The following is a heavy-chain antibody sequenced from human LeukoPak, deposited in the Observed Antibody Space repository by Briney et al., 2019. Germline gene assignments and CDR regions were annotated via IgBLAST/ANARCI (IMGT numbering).Heavy chain of an antibody. CDR3: ARGSCSGGRCYSDYFDY. V-gene: IGHV4-59*01. D-gene: IGHD2-15*01. Sequence: PSETLSLTCTVSGGSISTYYWSWIRQPPGKGLEWIGYMYYSGSPNYNPSLKSRVTISVDTSKNQFSLKLTSVTAADTAVYYCARGSCSGGRCYSDYFDYWGQGTLVTVSS. CDR1: GGSISTYY. J-gene: IGHJ4*02. CDR2: MYYSGSP.